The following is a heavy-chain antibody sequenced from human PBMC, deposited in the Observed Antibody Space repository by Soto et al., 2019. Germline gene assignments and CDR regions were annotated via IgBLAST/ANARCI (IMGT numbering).Heavy chain of an antibody. CDR2: IYYTGST. CDR3: ARYDAESGSNKIDP. CDR1: GVSISSSNYH. V-gene: IGHV4-39*07. D-gene: IGHD5-12*01. Sequence: QLQLQESGPGLVKPSETLSLTCTVSGVSISSSNYHWGWIRQPPGKGLEWIGSIYYTGSTNYNPSLKSRATLSVDTSRNQFSLRLTSVTAADTAFYYCARYDAESGSNKIDPWGQGTLVTVSS. J-gene: IGHJ5*02.